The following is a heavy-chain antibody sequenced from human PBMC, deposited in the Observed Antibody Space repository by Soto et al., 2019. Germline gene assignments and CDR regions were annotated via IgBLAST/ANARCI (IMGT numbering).Heavy chain of an antibody. V-gene: IGHV3-72*01. CDR2: TRNKANSYTT. CDR1: GFTFSDHY. D-gene: IGHD2-2*02. J-gene: IGHJ5*02. CDR3: ASLYCSSTSCYTWFDP. Sequence: GSLRLSCAASGFTFSDHYMDWVRQAPGKGLEWVGRTRNKANSYTTEYAASVKGRFTISRDDSKNSLYLQMNSLKTEDTAVYYCASLYCSSTSCYTWFDPWGQGTLVTVSS.